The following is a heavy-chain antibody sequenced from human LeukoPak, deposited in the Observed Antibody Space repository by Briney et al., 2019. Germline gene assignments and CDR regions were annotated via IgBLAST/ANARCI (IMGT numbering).Heavy chain of an antibody. CDR1: GFTFSSYW. J-gene: IGHJ4*02. D-gene: IGHD5-12*01. V-gene: IGHV3-21*01. CDR3: ARDEYSGYVHFDY. CDR2: ISSSSSYI. Sequence: PGGSLRLSCAASGFTFSSYWMNWVRQAPGKGLEWVSSISSSSSYIYYADSVKGRFTISRDNAKNSLYLQMNSLRAEDTAVYYCARDEYSGYVHFDYWGQGTLVTVSS.